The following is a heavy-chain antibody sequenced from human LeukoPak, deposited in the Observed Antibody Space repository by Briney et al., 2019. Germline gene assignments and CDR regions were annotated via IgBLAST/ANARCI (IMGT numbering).Heavy chain of an antibody. Sequence: AASVKVSCKASGYMFTGYYMHWVRQAPGQGLEWMGWINPNSGGTNYAQKFQGRVTMTRDTSISTAYMELSSLRSDDTAVYYCARGYCSGDCFTLFDYWGQGTLVTVPS. D-gene: IGHD2-21*02. CDR1: GYMFTGYY. V-gene: IGHV1-2*02. J-gene: IGHJ4*02. CDR2: INPNSGGT. CDR3: ARGYCSGDCFTLFDY.